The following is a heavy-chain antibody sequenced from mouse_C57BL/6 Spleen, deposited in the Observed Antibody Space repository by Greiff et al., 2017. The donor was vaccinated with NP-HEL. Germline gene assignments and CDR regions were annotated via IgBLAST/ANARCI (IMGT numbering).Heavy chain of an antibody. V-gene: IGHV1-15*01. Sequence: QVQLQQSGAELVRPGASVTLSCKASGYTFTDYEMHWVKQTPVHGLEWIGAIDPETGGTAYNHKFKGKAILTADKSSSTAYMELRSLTSEDSAVYYCAAYYGSEFAYWGQGTLVTVSA. D-gene: IGHD1-1*01. CDR3: AAYYGSEFAY. CDR2: IDPETGGT. CDR1: GYTFTDYE. J-gene: IGHJ3*01.